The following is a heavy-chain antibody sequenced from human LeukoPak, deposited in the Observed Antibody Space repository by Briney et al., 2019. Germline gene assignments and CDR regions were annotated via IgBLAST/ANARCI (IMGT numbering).Heavy chain of an antibody. D-gene: IGHD1-26*01. CDR2: IRYDGSNK. CDR1: GFTFSTSW. Sequence: PGGSLRLSCATSGFTFSTSWMHWVRQAPGKGREWVAFIRYDGSNKYYADSVKGRYTISRDNSKNTLYLQKNSLRAEDTAVYYCANVPDLRLKWELLYWGQGTLVTVSS. V-gene: IGHV3-30*02. CDR3: ANVPDLRLKWELLY. J-gene: IGHJ4*02.